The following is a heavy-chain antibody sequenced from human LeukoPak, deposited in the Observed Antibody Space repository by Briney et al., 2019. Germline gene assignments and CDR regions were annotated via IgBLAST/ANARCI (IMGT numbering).Heavy chain of an antibody. D-gene: IGHD3-3*01. V-gene: IGHV1-46*01. Sequence: ASVKVSCKASGYTFTSYYIHWVRQAPGQGLEWMGMINPSGGSTSYAQKFQGRVTMIRDMSTSTVYMELSSLRSEDTAVYYCARSRFWSPRDAFDIWGQGTMVTVSS. CDR3: ARSRFWSPRDAFDI. CDR2: INPSGGST. J-gene: IGHJ3*02. CDR1: GYTFTSYY.